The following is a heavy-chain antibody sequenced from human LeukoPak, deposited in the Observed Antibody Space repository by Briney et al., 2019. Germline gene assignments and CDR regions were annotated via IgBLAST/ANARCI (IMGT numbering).Heavy chain of an antibody. J-gene: IGHJ4*02. CDR1: GYTFTSYA. Sequence: ASVKVSCKASGYTFTSYAMHWVRQAPGQRLEWMGWINAGNGNTKYSQKFQGRVTITRDTSASTAYMELSSLRSEDTAVYYCARAGFGGYYGSGSYYPYWGQGTLVTVSS. CDR3: ARAGFGGYYGSGSYYPY. CDR2: INAGNGNT. V-gene: IGHV1-3*01. D-gene: IGHD3-10*01.